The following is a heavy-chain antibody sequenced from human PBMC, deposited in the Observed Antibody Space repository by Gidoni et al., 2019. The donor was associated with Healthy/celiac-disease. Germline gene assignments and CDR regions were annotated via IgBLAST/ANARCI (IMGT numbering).Heavy chain of an antibody. CDR3: ARLIISDGGNSWYYYGMDV. D-gene: IGHD2-21*01. CDR2: IYPGDSDT. Sequence: EVQLVQSGAEVKKPGESLKISCKGSGYSFTSYCIGWVRQMPGKGLEWMGIIYPGDSDTRYSPSFQGQVTISADKSISTAYLQWSSLKASDTAMYYCARLIISDGGNSWYYYGMDVWGQGTTVTVSS. CDR1: GYSFTSYC. J-gene: IGHJ6*02. V-gene: IGHV5-51*01.